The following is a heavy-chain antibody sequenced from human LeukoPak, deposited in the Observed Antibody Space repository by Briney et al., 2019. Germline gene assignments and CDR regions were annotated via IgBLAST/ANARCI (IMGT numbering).Heavy chain of an antibody. D-gene: IGHD1-14*01. CDR3: ASTRSRNYYYYMDV. CDR1: GFTFSSYS. J-gene: IGHJ6*03. CDR2: ISSSSSTI. Sequence: GGSLRLSCAASGFTFSSYSMNWVRQAPGKGLEWVSYISSSSSTIYYADSVKGRFTISRDNAKDSLYLQMNSLRAEDTAVYYCASTRSRNYYYYMDVWGKGTTVTVCS. V-gene: IGHV3-48*04.